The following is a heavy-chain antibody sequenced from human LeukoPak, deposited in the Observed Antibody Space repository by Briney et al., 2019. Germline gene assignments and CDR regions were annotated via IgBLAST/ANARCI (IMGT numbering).Heavy chain of an antibody. CDR3: RGGSYVGGYDY. V-gene: IGHV4-4*07. J-gene: IGHJ4*02. D-gene: IGHD1-26*01. CDR2: IYTSGST. Sequence: SETLSLTCTVSGGSISSYYWSWIRQPAGKGLEWIGRIYTSGSTNYNPSLKSRVTMSVDTSKNQFSLKLGSVTAADTAVYYCRGGSYVGGYDYWGQGTLVTVSS. CDR1: GGSISSYY.